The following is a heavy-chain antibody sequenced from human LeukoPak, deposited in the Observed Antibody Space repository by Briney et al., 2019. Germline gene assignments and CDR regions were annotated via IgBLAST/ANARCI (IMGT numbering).Heavy chain of an antibody. Sequence: GESLKISCKGSGYSFTSYWIGWVRQMPGKGLEWMGIIYPGDSDTRYSPSFQGQATISADKSISTAYLQWSSLKASDTAMYYCARMSVVGATLRYFDYWGQGTLVTVSS. CDR2: IYPGDSDT. J-gene: IGHJ4*02. CDR1: GYSFTSYW. D-gene: IGHD1-26*01. V-gene: IGHV5-51*01. CDR3: ARMSVVGATLRYFDY.